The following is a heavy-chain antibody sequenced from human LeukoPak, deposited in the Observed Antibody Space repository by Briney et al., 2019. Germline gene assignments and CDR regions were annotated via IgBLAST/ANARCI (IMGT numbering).Heavy chain of an antibody. V-gene: IGHV3-66*01. Sequence: GGSLRLSCAASGFTVSNNYMSWVRQAPGKGLEWVSVIYSGGTTYYADSVKGRFTISRDNSKNTVYLQMNSLRAEDTAVYYCARERQLVTDYWGPGTLVTVSS. CDR3: ARERQLVTDY. CDR1: GFTVSNNY. J-gene: IGHJ4*01. D-gene: IGHD6-6*01. CDR2: IYSGGTT.